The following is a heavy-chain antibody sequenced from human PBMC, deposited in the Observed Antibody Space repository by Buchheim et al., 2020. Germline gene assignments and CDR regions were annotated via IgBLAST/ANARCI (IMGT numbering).Heavy chain of an antibody. D-gene: IGHD2-2*01. CDR2: IIGSGSRT. CDR1: GFTFNNYA. V-gene: IGHV3-23*01. J-gene: IGHJ6*02. Sequence: EVQLLESGGGLVQPGGSLRLSCAASGFTFNNYAMNWVRQVPGKGLEWVSGIIGSGSRTYYADSVKGRLTISRENSQGPLYLQMNSLGAEDTSVYYCAKGGYCSSSDCYRAYYYYNMDAWGQGTT. CDR3: AKGGYCSSSDCYRAYYYYNMDA.